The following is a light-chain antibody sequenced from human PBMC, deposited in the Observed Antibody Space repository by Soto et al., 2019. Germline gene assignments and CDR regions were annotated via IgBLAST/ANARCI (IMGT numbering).Light chain of an antibody. CDR2: GAS. Sequence: EIVLTQSPGTLSLSPGERATLSCRASRSVSSRYLAWFQQKPGQAPRLLIYGASSRATGIPDRFSGSGSGTDFTLTISRLEPEDFAVYYCQQYCSSPWTFGQGTKVEIK. V-gene: IGKV3-20*01. CDR3: QQYCSSPWT. CDR1: RSVSSRY. J-gene: IGKJ1*01.